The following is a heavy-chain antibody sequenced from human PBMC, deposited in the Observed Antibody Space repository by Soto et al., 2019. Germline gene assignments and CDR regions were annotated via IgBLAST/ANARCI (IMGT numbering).Heavy chain of an antibody. CDR1: GGTFSSYA. J-gene: IGHJ6*02. D-gene: IGHD3-3*01. Sequence: QVQLVQSGAEVKKPGSSVKVSCKASGGTFSSYAISWVRQAPGQGLEWMGGIIPIFGTANYAQKFQGRVTITADKSTRTAYMELSRLRSEDTALYYCASPTREWLPPARDYYYGMDVWGQGTTVTVSS. V-gene: IGHV1-69*06. CDR3: ASPTREWLPPARDYYYGMDV. CDR2: IIPIFGTA.